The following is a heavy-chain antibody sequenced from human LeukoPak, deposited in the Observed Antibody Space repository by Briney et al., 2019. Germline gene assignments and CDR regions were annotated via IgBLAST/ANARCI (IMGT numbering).Heavy chain of an antibody. Sequence: GASVKVSCKASGYTFTSYGISWVRQAPGKGLEWMGWISGYNGNTNYAQRLQGRVTMTTDTSTSTVYMELRSLRSDDTAVYYCAREGLDGSCGWTVAFDIWGQGTMVTVSS. CDR3: AREGLDGSCGWTVAFDI. CDR1: GYTFTSYG. D-gene: IGHD6-19*01. V-gene: IGHV1-18*01. J-gene: IGHJ3*02. CDR2: ISGYNGNT.